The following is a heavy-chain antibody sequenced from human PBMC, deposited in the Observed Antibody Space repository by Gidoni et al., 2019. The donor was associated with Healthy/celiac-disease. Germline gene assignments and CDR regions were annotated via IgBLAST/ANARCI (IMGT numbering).Heavy chain of an antibody. J-gene: IGHJ6*02. Sequence: AQKLQGRVTMTTDTSTSTAYMELRSLRSDDTAVYYCAREVWLRFTPLDYYYGMDVWGQGTTVTVSS. V-gene: IGHV1-18*01. D-gene: IGHD5-12*01. CDR3: AREVWLRFTPLDYYYGMDV.